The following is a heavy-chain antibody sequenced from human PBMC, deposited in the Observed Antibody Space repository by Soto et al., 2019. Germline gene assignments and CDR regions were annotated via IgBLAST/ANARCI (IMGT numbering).Heavy chain of an antibody. CDR2: ISSSSSYT. J-gene: IGHJ3*02. CDR1: GFTFSDYY. CDR3: ARHYGARHNDAFDI. D-gene: IGHD4-17*01. V-gene: IGHV3-11*05. Sequence: QVQLVESGGGLVKPGGSLRLSCAASGFTFSDYYMSWIRQAPGKGLEWVSYISSSSSYTNYADSVKGRFTISRDNAKNSLYLQMNSLRAEDTAVYYCARHYGARHNDAFDIWGQGTMVTVSS.